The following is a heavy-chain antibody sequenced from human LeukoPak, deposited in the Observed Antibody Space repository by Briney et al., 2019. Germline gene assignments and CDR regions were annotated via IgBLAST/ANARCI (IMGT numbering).Heavy chain of an antibody. CDR2: ISSSSSSYI. CDR1: GFTFSSYV. CDR3: ARGPMESGSSGWRNYYYYYYYMDV. D-gene: IGHD6-19*01. J-gene: IGHJ6*03. V-gene: IGHV3-21*01. Sequence: GGSLRLSCALSGFTFSSYVMNWVRQAPGKGLEWVSSISSSSSSYIYYADSVKGRFTISRDNAKNSLYLQMNSLRAEDTAVYYCARGPMESGSSGWRNYYYYYYYMDVWGKGTTVTVSS.